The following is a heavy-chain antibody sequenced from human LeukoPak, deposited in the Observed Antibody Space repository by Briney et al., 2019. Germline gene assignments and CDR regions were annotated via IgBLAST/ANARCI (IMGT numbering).Heavy chain of an antibody. CDR2: IYSGGST. J-gene: IGHJ5*02. D-gene: IGHD5-18*01. CDR1: GFTVSSNY. V-gene: IGHV3-66*01. Sequence: SGGPLRLSCAASGFTVSSNYMSWVRQAPGKGLEWVSVIYSGGSTYYADSVKGRFTISRDNSKNTLYLQMNSLRAEDTAVYYCAKGGGYTAIFWFDPWGQGTLVTVSS. CDR3: AKGGGYTAIFWFDP.